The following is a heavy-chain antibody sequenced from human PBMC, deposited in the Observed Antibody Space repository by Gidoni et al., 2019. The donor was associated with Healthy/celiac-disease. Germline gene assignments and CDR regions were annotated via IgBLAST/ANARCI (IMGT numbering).Heavy chain of an antibody. CDR3: ARPIAVAGTGVGAFDI. J-gene: IGHJ3*02. Sequence: EVQLVQSGAEVKKPGESLKISWTGSGYSFTSYWISWVRQVPGKGLEWMGIIYPGDSDTRYSPSFQGQVTIAADKSSSLKASDTAMYYCARPIAVAGTGVGAFDIWGQGTMVTVSS. CDR2: IYPGDSDT. V-gene: IGHV5-51*03. D-gene: IGHD6-19*01. CDR1: GYSFTSYW.